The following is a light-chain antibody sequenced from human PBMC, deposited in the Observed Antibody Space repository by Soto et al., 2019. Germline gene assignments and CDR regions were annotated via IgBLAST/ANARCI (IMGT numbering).Light chain of an antibody. Sequence: EIVLTQSPGTLSLSPGERATLSCRASQSVSSSYLAWYQQKPGQAPRLLIYGASSRATGIPDRFSGSGSGTDFTLTISRLEPEDFAVYYCQQYGIFHWTFGQGTKVEIK. CDR1: QSVSSSY. J-gene: IGKJ1*01. V-gene: IGKV3-20*01. CDR2: GAS. CDR3: QQYGIFHWT.